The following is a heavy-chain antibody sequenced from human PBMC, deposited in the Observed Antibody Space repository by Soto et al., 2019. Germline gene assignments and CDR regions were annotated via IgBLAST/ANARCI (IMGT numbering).Heavy chain of an antibody. Sequence: PWGSLRHCCAACGFTFIGYAMSWVRQGPGKGLEWVSAISGSGDSTYYADSVKGRFTISRDNSKNTLHLQMNSLRAEDTAVYYCAKDFTHPFDYWGQGTVVTVSS. J-gene: IGHJ4*02. V-gene: IGHV3-23*01. CDR3: AKDFTHPFDY. CDR1: GFTFIGYA. CDR2: ISGSGDST.